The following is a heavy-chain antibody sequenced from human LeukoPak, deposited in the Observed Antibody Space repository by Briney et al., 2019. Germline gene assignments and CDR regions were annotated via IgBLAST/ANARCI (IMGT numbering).Heavy chain of an antibody. D-gene: IGHD3-22*01. CDR3: ARGPYYDSSGYYSWVPYYYYYYMDV. CDR1: GYTFTSYC. V-gene: IGHV1-8*01. CDR2: MNPNRGNT. Sequence: ASVKVSYKPSGYTFTSYCSNWVRQATGGRLEGMGWMNPNRGNTGYAQKFQGRVTMTRNTSISAAYMELSSLRSEDTAVYYCARGPYYDSSGYYSWVPYYYYYYMDVWGKGTTVTVSS. J-gene: IGHJ6*03.